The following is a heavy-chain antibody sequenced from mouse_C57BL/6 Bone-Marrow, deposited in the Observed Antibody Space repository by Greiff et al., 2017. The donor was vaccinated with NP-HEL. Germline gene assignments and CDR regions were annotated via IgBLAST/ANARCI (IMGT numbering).Heavy chain of an antibody. Sequence: VQLQQSGPELVKPGASVKISCKASGYAFSSSWMNWVKQRPGKGLEWIGRIYPGDGDTNYNGKFKGKATLTADKSSITAYMQLSSLTSEDSAVYFCAYYGSSDYFDYWGQGTTLTVSS. J-gene: IGHJ2*01. CDR2: IYPGDGDT. D-gene: IGHD1-1*01. CDR3: AYYGSSDYFDY. CDR1: GYAFSSSW. V-gene: IGHV1-82*01.